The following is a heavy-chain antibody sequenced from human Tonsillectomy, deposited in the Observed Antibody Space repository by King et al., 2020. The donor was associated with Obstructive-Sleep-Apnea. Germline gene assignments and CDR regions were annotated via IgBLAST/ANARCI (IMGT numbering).Heavy chain of an antibody. J-gene: IGHJ1*01. Sequence: QLVQSGAEVKKPGESLKISCKGSGYSFTSYWIGWVRQRPGKSLEWMGIIYPGDSDTRYSPSLEGQVTISADKSISTAYLQWRSLKASDTAMYFCARLAYCGADCLGYFHQWGQGTLVTVSS. D-gene: IGHD2-21*02. CDR2: IYPGDSDT. CDR3: ARLAYCGADCLGYFHQ. CDR1: GYSFTSYW. V-gene: IGHV5-51*01.